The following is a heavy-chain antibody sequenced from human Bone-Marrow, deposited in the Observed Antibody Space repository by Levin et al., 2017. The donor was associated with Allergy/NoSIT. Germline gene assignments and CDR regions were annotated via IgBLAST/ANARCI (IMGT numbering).Heavy chain of an antibody. CDR1: GYSFTSYW. CDR2: IHPGDSDN. D-gene: IGHD3-10*01. Sequence: ASVKVSCKGSGYSFTSYWIGWVRQMPGKGLEWMGIIHPGDSDNRYSPSFQGQVTISADKSISTAYLQWSSLKASDTAMYYCAMDGGPQGRDSFGIWGQGTMVTVSS. CDR3: AMDGGPQGRDSFGI. V-gene: IGHV5-51*01. J-gene: IGHJ3*02.